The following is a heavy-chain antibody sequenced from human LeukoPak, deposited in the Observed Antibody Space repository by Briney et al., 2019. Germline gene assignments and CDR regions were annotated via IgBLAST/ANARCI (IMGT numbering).Heavy chain of an antibody. Sequence: ASVKVSCKASGYTFTSYYMHWVRQAPGQGLEWMGIINPSGGSTSYAQKFQGRVTMTRDTSTSTVYMELSSLRSEDTAVYYCARVRYDFWTGSYYGMDVWGQGTTVTVSS. CDR2: INPSGGST. D-gene: IGHD3-3*01. CDR3: ARVRYDFWTGSYYGMDV. V-gene: IGHV1-46*01. J-gene: IGHJ6*02. CDR1: GYTFTSYY.